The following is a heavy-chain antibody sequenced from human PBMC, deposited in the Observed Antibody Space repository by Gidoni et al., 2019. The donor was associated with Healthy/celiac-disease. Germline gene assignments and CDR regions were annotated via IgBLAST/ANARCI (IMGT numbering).Heavy chain of an antibody. CDR3: AKVGYDILTGYYYYYYMDV. CDR1: GFTFSSYA. J-gene: IGHJ6*03. Sequence: EVQLLESGGGLVQPGGSLRLSCAASGFTFSSYAMSWVRQAPGKGLEWVSAISGSGGSTYYADSVKGRFTISRDNSKNTLYLQMNSLRAEDTAVYYCAKVGYDILTGYYYYYYMDVWGKGTTVTVSS. V-gene: IGHV3-23*01. CDR2: ISGSGGST. D-gene: IGHD3-9*01.